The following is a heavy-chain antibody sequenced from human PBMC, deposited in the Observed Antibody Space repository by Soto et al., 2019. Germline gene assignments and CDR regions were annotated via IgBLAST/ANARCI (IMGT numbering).Heavy chain of an antibody. CDR1: GLTVSSYA. CDR2: ISAST. Sequence: EMQLLESGGGLVQAGGSLRLSCAASGLTVSSYARNWVRQAPGKGLEWVSGISASTYYAESVKGRFTISKDTSKNTLYLQMNSLRAEDTAIYFCAIRMYSTRWYYLDYWGQGTLVTVSS. CDR3: AIRMYSTRWYYLDY. D-gene: IGHD6-13*01. V-gene: IGHV3-23*01. J-gene: IGHJ4*02.